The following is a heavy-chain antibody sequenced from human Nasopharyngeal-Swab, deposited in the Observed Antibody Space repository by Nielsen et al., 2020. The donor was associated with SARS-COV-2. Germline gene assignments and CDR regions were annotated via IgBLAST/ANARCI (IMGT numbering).Heavy chain of an antibody. CDR2: INPGTVNT. V-gene: IGHV1-3*01. CDR1: GYTFTNYG. CDR3: ARAPGVDYYYYTDV. Sequence: ASVKVSCKVSGYTFTNYGIHWVRQAPGQRLEWMGWINPGTVNTKYSQKFQGRVTISRDTSASTAYMELSSLRSEDTAVYYCARAPGVDYYYYTDVWGNGTTVTVSS. J-gene: IGHJ6*03.